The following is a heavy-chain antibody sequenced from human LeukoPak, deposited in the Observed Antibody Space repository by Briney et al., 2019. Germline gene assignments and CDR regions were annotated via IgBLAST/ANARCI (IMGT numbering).Heavy chain of an antibody. CDR1: GFTFSSCG. CDR3: ATETIGRHYDY. V-gene: IGHV3-21*01. CDR2: IGPTGTDR. D-gene: IGHD1-14*01. J-gene: IGHJ4*02. Sequence: PVGSLRLSCAASGFTFSSCGFNWVRQAPGKGLEWVSSIGPTGTDRYYADSVRGRFTISRDNAKNSIYLQMDSLRDEDTAVYYCATETIGRHYDYWGQGTLVTVSS.